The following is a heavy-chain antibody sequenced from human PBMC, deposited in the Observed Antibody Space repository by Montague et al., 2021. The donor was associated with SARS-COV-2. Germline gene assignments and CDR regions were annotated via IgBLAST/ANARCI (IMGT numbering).Heavy chain of an antibody. CDR2: VHDSGST. CDR1: GGSISNYF. D-gene: IGHD4-23*01. CDR3: ARHGNREDGFDI. J-gene: IGHJ3*02. V-gene: IGHV4-59*08. Sequence: SETLSLTCSVSGGSISNYFWSWIRQPPGKGLEWIGYVHDSGSTIYNPSLTSRVTIPVDTSKNQFSLKMSSVTAADTAVYYCARHGNREDGFDIWGHGTKVIDSS.